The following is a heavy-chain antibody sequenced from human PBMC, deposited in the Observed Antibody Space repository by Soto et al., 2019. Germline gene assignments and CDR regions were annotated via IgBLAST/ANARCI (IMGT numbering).Heavy chain of an antibody. Sequence: GGSLRLSCAASGFMFSTYSMNWVRQGPGKGLEWVSYISSSSSTIFYTDSVKGRFTVSRDNSKNTLYLQMNSLRAEDTAVYYYAKDPYYDILTGPGWFDPWGQGTLVTVSS. CDR1: GFMFSTYS. CDR2: ISSSSSTI. V-gene: IGHV3-48*01. CDR3: AKDPYYDILTGPGWFDP. D-gene: IGHD3-9*01. J-gene: IGHJ5*02.